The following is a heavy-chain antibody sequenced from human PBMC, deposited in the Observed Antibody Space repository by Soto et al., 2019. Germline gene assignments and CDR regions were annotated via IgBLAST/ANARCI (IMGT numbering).Heavy chain of an antibody. CDR1: GFTFSDYY. CDR3: ARDHVVVVPAASYYYGMDV. Sequence: QVQLVESGGGLVKPGGSLRLSCAASGFTFSDYYMSWIRQAPGKGLEWVSYISSSSSYTNYADSVKGRFTISRDNAKNXLSXQMNSLRAEDTAVYYCARDHVVVVPAASYYYGMDVWGQGTTVTVSS. CDR2: ISSSSSYT. D-gene: IGHD2-2*01. J-gene: IGHJ6*02. V-gene: IGHV3-11*05.